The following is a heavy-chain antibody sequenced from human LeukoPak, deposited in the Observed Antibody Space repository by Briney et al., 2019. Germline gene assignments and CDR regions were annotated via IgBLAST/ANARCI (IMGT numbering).Heavy chain of an antibody. J-gene: IGHJ4*02. V-gene: IGHV3-23*01. CDR3: AKGVTYGYYFDS. Sequence: PGGSLRLSCVVSGFTFSSYAMSWVRQAPGKGLEWVSAISGSDDSTYYAESVKGRFTISRDTSKNTVHLQMNSLRAVDTAIYYCAKGVTYGYYFDSWGQGTLVTVSS. D-gene: IGHD4-17*01. CDR2: ISGSDDST. CDR1: GFTFSSYA.